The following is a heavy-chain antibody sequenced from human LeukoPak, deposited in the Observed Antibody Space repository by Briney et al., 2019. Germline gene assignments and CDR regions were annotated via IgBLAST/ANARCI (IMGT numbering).Heavy chain of an antibody. V-gene: IGHV3-7*01. J-gene: IGHJ4*02. Sequence: GGSLRLSCAASGFTFYSFWMTWVRQAPGEGLEWVANIKQDESEKYYVESVKGRFTISRDNAKNSLYLQMNSLRADDTAVYYCARVARGRTYYFPLDYWGQGTLVTVSS. CDR2: IKQDESEK. D-gene: IGHD2/OR15-2a*01. CDR1: GFTFYSFW. CDR3: ARVARGRTYYFPLDY.